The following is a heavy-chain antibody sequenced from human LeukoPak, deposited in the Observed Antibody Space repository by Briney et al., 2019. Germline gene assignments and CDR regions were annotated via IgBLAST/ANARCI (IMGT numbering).Heavy chain of an antibody. Sequence: SQTLSLTCTVSGGSISSGGYSWSWIRQPPGKGLEWIGYIYHSGSTYYNPSLKSRVTISVDRSKNQFSLKLSSVTAADTAVYYCASHSTYYYDSSGYYYVNAFDIWGQGTMVTVSS. J-gene: IGHJ3*02. CDR1: GGSISSGGYS. CDR3: ASHSTYYYDSSGYYYVNAFDI. CDR2: IYHSGST. V-gene: IGHV4-30-2*01. D-gene: IGHD3-22*01.